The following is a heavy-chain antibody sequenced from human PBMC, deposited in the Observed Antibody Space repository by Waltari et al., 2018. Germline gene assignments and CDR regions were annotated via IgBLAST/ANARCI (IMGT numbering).Heavy chain of an antibody. D-gene: IGHD6-13*01. CDR3: AREAQQQLVHGYFQH. J-gene: IGHJ1*01. V-gene: IGHV4-61*02. CDR1: GGSISSGSYY. CDR2: IYTSGST. Sequence: QVQLQESGPGLVKPSQTLSLTCTVSGGSISSGSYYWSWIRQPAGKGLEWIGRIYTSGSTNYNPSLKSRVTISVDTSKNQFSLKLSSVTAADTAVYYCAREAQQQLVHGYFQHWGQGTLVTVSS.